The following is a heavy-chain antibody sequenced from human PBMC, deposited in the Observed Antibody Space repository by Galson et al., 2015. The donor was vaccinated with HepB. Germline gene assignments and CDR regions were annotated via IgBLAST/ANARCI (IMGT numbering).Heavy chain of an antibody. Sequence: LRLSCAASGFTFSSYAMHWVRQAPGKGLEYVSAISSNGGSTYYADSVKGRFTISRDNSKNTLYLQMSSLRAEDTAVYYCVKVWSYGPWGAFDIWGQGTTVTVSS. CDR3: VKVWSYGPWGAFDI. CDR2: ISSNGGST. V-gene: IGHV3-64D*06. J-gene: IGHJ3*02. CDR1: GFTFSSYA. D-gene: IGHD1-26*01.